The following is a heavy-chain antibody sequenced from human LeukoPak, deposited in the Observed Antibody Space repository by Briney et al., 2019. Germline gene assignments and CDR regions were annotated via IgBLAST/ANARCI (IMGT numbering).Heavy chain of an antibody. Sequence: GASVKVSCKASGYTFTSYGISWVRQAPGQGVEWMGWISAYNGNTNYAQKLQGRVTMTTDTSTSTAYMELRSLRSDDTAVYYCAREYCSGGSCYEYYFDYWGQGTLVTVSS. J-gene: IGHJ4*02. CDR2: ISAYNGNT. CDR3: AREYCSGGSCYEYYFDY. D-gene: IGHD2-15*01. CDR1: GYTFTSYG. V-gene: IGHV1-18*01.